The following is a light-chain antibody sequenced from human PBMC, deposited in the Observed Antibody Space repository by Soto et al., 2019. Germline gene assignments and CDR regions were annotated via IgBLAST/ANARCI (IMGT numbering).Light chain of an antibody. J-gene: IGKJ4*01. Sequence: EVVLTQSPATLSLSPGERATLSCRASESIGNYLAWYQQKLGQAPKLLIYDASHRAIGIPGTFSGDGSGTDFSLTLSCLEPDDFATHYCQWLSYWPLRLTFGGGTKVEIK. V-gene: IGKV3-11*01. CDR3: QWLSYWPLRLT. CDR2: DAS. CDR1: ESIGNY.